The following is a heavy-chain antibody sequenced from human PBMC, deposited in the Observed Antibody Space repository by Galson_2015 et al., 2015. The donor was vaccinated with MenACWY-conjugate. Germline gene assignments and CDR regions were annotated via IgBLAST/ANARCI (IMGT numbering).Heavy chain of an antibody. CDR1: GFTFSSYA. D-gene: IGHD6-19*01. CDR3: ALLTGSGWYYFDY. J-gene: IGHJ4*02. Sequence: SLRLSCAASGFTFSSYAMSWVRQAPGKGLEWVSAISGSGGSTYYADSVKGRFTISRDNSKNTLYLQMNSLRAEDTAVYYCALLTGSGWYYFDYWGQGTLVTVSS. V-gene: IGHV3-23*01. CDR2: ISGSGGST.